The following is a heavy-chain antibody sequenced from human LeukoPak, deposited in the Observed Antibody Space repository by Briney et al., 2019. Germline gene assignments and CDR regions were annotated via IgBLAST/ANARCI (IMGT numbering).Heavy chain of an antibody. D-gene: IGHD3-9*01. CDR1: GYTFTSYG. CDR3: ARVVTGYYRGDH. J-gene: IGHJ4*02. V-gene: IGHV1-18*01. Sequence: ASVKVSCKASGYTFTSYGISWVRQAPGQGLEWMGWISPYNGNTNYAQKLRGRVTMTTDTSTSTAYMELRSLRSDDTAVYYCARVVTGYYRGDHRGQGTLVTVSS. CDR2: ISPYNGNT.